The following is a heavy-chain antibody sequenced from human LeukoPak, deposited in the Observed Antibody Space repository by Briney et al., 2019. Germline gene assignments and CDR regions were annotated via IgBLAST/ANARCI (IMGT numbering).Heavy chain of an antibody. CDR1: GFTFDDYD. V-gene: IGHV3-20*04. CDR3: ARVFDSGSQAYFYYMDV. J-gene: IGHJ6*03. CDR2: LNWNGGST. Sequence: GGSLRLSCAASGFTFDDYDMSWVRQAPGKGLEWVSGLNWNGGSTGYADSVRGRFTISRDTAKNSLYLQMNSLRAEDTALYYCARVFDSGSQAYFYYMDVWGKGTTVTISS. D-gene: IGHD3-10*01.